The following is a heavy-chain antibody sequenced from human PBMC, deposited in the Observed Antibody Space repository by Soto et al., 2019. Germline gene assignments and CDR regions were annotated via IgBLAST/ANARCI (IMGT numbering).Heavy chain of an antibody. CDR2: IYYSGNT. CDR1: DGYIISYY. D-gene: IGHD5-12*01. Sequence: PSEILSLTCTVSDGYIISYYWSWIRQHPGKGLEWIGNIYYSGNTNYNPSLKSRVTISVDTSKNQFSLRLISVTAADTALYFCAREGNLGRWLQPLDFWGQGTLVTVSS. V-gene: IGHV4-59*01. CDR3: AREGNLGRWLQPLDF. J-gene: IGHJ4*02.